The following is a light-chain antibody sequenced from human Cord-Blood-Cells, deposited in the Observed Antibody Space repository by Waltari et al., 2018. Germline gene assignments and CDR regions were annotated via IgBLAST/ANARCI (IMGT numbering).Light chain of an antibody. Sequence: QRVTISCTGSSSNIGAGYDVHWYQQLPGTAPKLLIYGNSNRPSGVPDRFSGSKSGTSASLAITGLQAEDEADYYCQSYDSSRVVFGGGTKLTVL. CDR2: GNS. V-gene: IGLV1-40*01. CDR1: SSNIGAGYD. CDR3: QSYDSSRVV. J-gene: IGLJ2*01.